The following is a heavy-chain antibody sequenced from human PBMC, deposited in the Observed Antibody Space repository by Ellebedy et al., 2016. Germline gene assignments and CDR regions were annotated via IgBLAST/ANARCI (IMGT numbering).Heavy chain of an antibody. Sequence: ASVKVSXKASGYTFPIYGISWVRQAPGQGLEWMGWISAQNGDTNYAQKFQGRVTMTTDTSTSTAYMELRSLRSDDTAVYYCAFTGFSSTWPDYWGQGTLVTVSS. CDR2: ISAQNGDT. D-gene: IGHD2-2*01. J-gene: IGHJ4*02. CDR3: AFTGFSSTWPDY. V-gene: IGHV1-18*01. CDR1: GYTFPIYG.